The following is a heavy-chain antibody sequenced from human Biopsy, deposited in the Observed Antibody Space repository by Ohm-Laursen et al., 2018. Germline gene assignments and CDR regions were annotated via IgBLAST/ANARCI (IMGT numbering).Heavy chain of an antibody. V-gene: IGHV1-69*06. Sequence: ASVKVSCKAPGGTFSNYGVNWVRQAPGQGLEWLRGNIPILGTGNYAQKFQDRVTVAADTSTSTATMELRSLRSDDTAVYYCATKLTGYFHHWGQGTLVIVSS. CDR1: GGTFSNYG. J-gene: IGHJ1*01. D-gene: IGHD3-9*01. CDR2: NIPILGTG. CDR3: ATKLTGYFHH.